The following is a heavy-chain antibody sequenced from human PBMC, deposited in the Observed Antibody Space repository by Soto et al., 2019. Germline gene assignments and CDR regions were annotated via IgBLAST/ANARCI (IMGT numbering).Heavy chain of an antibody. J-gene: IGHJ4*02. CDR1: GFTFSSYA. V-gene: IGHV3-48*01. CDR3: GRGSSVVATVCNY. CDR2: ISSASDTI. Sequence: LRLSCAASGFTFSSYAMTWVRQAPGKGLEWVSYISSASDTIYYADSVRGRFTISRDNAKNALYLQMSSLRAEDSAVYYCGRGSSVVATVCNYWGQGTLVTVSS. D-gene: IGHD5-12*01.